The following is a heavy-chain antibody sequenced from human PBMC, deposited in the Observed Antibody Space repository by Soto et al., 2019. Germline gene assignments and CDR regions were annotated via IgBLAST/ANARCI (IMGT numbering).Heavy chain of an antibody. D-gene: IGHD5-18*01. CDR3: ARPLYSYGPMDV. J-gene: IGHJ6*02. Sequence: QVQLQESGPGLVKPSETLSLTCTVSGGSVSSGSYYWSWIRQPPGKGLEWIGYIYYSGSTNYNPPIKSLVTISVDTSKNQFSLKLSSVTAADTAVYYCARPLYSYGPMDVWGQGTTVTVSS. CDR1: GGSVSSGSYY. V-gene: IGHV4-61*01. CDR2: IYYSGST.